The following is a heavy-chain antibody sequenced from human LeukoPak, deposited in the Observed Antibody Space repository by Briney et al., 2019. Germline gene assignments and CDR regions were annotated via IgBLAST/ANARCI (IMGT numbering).Heavy chain of an antibody. CDR1: GGSLNPYY. J-gene: IGHJ4*02. Sequence: SETLSPTCTVSGGSLNPYYWSWIRQPAGKGLEWIGRIYFSGNTHYIPSLQSRVTISVDTSKNQFSLKLSSVTAADTAVYYCARTSASGATYFDYWGQGALVTVSS. CDR2: IYFSGNT. V-gene: IGHV4-4*07. CDR3: ARTSASGATYFDY. D-gene: IGHD1-26*01.